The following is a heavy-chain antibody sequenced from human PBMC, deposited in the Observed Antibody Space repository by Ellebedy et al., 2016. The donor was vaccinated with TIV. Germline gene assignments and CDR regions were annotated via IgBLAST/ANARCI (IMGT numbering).Heavy chain of an antibody. J-gene: IGHJ4*02. D-gene: IGHD3-16*02. CDR3: ARDSGSYPFDY. CDR1: GFAFGHYW. V-gene: IGHV3-74*01. Sequence: GGSLRLSXAASGFAFGHYWMHWVRQAPGKGLVWVSRLSSDHKVAGYADSVKGRFTISRDNARNTLYLQMDSLRDEDTAVYYCARDSGSYPFDYWGLGALVTVSS. CDR2: LSSDHKVA.